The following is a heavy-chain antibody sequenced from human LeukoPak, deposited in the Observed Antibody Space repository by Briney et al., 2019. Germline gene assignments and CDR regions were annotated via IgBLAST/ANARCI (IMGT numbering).Heavy chain of an antibody. CDR1: GFTFSSYA. J-gene: IGHJ4*02. Sequence: GGSLRLSCAASGFTFSSYAMSWVRQAPGKGLEWVSAISGSGGSTYYADSVKGRFTISRDNSKNTLYLQMNSLRAEDTAVYYCAKTLNVHYDYVWGSYRFFDYWGQGTLVTVSS. CDR2: ISGSGGST. D-gene: IGHD3-16*02. V-gene: IGHV3-23*01. CDR3: AKTLNVHYDYVWGSYRFFDY.